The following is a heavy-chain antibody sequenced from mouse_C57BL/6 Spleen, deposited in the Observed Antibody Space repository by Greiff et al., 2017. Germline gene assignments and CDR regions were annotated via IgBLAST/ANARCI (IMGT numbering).Heavy chain of an antibody. J-gene: IGHJ4*01. CDR1: GYTFTDYY. CDR3: AREYDYGRDAMDY. D-gene: IGHD2-4*01. CDR2: INPNNGGT. V-gene: IGHV1-26*01. Sequence: EVQLQQSGPELVKPGASVKISCKASGYTFTDYYMNWVKQSHGKSLEWIGDINPNNGGTSYNQKFKGKATLTVDKSSSTAYMELRSLTSEDSAVYYCAREYDYGRDAMDYWGQGTSVTVSS.